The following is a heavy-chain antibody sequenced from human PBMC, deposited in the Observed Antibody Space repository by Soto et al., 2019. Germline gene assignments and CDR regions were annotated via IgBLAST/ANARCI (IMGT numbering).Heavy chain of an antibody. J-gene: IGHJ6*02. CDR2: IYPGDSDT. V-gene: IGHV5-51*01. D-gene: IGHD3-3*01. Sequence: PGESLKISCKGSGYSFTSYWIGWVRQMPGKGLEWMGIIYPGDSDTRYSPSFQGQVTISADKSISTAYLQWSSLKASDTAMYYCARDLTIFGPPFSPRPIYGMDVWGQGTTVTVSS. CDR3: ARDLTIFGPPFSPRPIYGMDV. CDR1: GYSFTSYW.